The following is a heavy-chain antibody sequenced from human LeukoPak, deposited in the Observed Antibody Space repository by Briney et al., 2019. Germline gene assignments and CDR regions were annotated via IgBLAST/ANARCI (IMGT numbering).Heavy chain of an antibody. J-gene: IGHJ4*02. CDR1: GGSISSSSYY. Sequence: SEPLSHTCTVSGGSISSSSYYWGWIRQPPGKGLEWIGSIYYSGSTYYNPSLKSRVTISVDTSKNQFSLKLSSVTAADTAVYYCARATDSGDYWGQGTLVTVSS. CDR3: ARATDSGDY. CDR2: IYYSGST. V-gene: IGHV4-39*01. D-gene: IGHD1-26*01.